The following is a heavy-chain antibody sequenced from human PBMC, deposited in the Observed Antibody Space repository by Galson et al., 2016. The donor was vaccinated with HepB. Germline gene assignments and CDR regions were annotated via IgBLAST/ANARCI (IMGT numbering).Heavy chain of an antibody. CDR1: GGSISTINW. D-gene: IGHD6-19*01. V-gene: IGHV4-4*02. Sequence: ETLSLTCAVSGGSISTINWWSWVRQPPGKGLEWIGEIYHGGNTNYNPSLKSRVIIAMDKSKNQFSLKLSSVTAADTAVYYCATIAVDHDLDYWGQGTLVTVSS. CDR3: ATIAVDHDLDY. CDR2: IYHGGNT. J-gene: IGHJ4*02.